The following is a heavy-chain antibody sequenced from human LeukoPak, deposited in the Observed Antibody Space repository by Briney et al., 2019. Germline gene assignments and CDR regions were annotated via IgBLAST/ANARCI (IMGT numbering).Heavy chain of an antibody. CDR3: ARESIAAPFDY. Sequence: SETLSLTCSVSGGSISRSDYYWSWIRQPPGKGLEWIGYIYYSGTTYYNPSLKSRVTISVDTSKNQFSLKLSSVTAADTAVYYCARESIAAPFDYWGQGTLVTVSS. J-gene: IGHJ4*02. CDR2: IYYSGTT. CDR1: GGSISRSDYY. D-gene: IGHD6-6*01. V-gene: IGHV4-30-4*02.